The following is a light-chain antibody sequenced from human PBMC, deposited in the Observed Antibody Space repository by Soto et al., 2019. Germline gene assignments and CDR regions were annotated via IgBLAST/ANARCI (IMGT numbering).Light chain of an antibody. CDR1: QSVSSSY. CDR3: QQYGSSLWT. Sequence: EIVLTQSPGTLSLSPGEGATLSCRAGQSVSSSYLAWYQQKPGQAPRLLIYGASSRATGIPDRFSGSGSGTDFTLTISRLEPEDFAVYYCQQYGSSLWTFGQGTKVDIK. CDR2: GAS. J-gene: IGKJ1*01. V-gene: IGKV3-20*01.